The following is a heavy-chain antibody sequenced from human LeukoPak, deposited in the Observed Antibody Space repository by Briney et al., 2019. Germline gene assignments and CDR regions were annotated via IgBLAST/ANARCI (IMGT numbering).Heavy chain of an antibody. Sequence: GDSLKISCKGPGYSFANYWIGWVRQMPGKGLGWGGIIYPNASDTRYSPSFRGQVTISADKSIATAYLRWNSLKASDTAMYYCALSSGAYDSAGYFDYWGQGTLVTVSS. CDR2: IYPNASDT. J-gene: IGHJ4*02. CDR3: ALSSGAYDSAGYFDY. D-gene: IGHD3-22*01. V-gene: IGHV5-51*01. CDR1: GYSFANYW.